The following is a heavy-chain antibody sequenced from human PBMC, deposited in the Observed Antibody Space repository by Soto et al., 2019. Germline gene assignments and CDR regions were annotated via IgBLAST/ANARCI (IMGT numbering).Heavy chain of an antibody. J-gene: IGHJ4*02. CDR3: AKWAHCSGGSCYGKRGYYFDY. Sequence: QVQLVESGGGVVQPGRSLRLSCAASGFTFSSYGMHWVRQAPGKGLEWVAVISYDGSNKYYADSVKGRFTISRDNSKNTLYLQMNSLRAEDTAVYYCAKWAHCSGGSCYGKRGYYFDYWGQGTLVTVSS. D-gene: IGHD2-15*01. V-gene: IGHV3-30*18. CDR2: ISYDGSNK. CDR1: GFTFSSYG.